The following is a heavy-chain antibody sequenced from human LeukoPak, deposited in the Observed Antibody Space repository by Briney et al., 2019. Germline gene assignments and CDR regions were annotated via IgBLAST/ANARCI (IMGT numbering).Heavy chain of an antibody. CDR1: GFTFSSYS. D-gene: IGHD6-6*01. J-gene: IGHJ5*02. CDR3: ARIVESIAARPGWFDP. Sequence: GGSLRLSCAASGFTFSSYSMNWVRQAPGKGLEWVSSISSSSSYIYYADSVKDRFTISRDNAKNSLYLQMNSLRAEDTAVYYCARIVESIAARPGWFDPWGQGTLVTVSS. CDR2: ISSSSSYI. V-gene: IGHV3-21*01.